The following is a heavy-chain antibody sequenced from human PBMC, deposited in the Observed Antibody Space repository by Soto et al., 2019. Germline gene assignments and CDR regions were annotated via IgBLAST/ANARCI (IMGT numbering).Heavy chain of an antibody. J-gene: IGHJ4*02. Sequence: SETLALSCSVSGGSSSNADYFWTWIRESPGKGLEWMGYIFHSGTTYYTPSVKGRLIISIVNSKNQFSLRLTSVTAADSAVYFCAREPYPPKARNDFWGQGTLVTVSS. CDR3: AREPYPPKARNDF. V-gene: IGHV4-30-4*01. CDR1: GGSSSNADYF. CDR2: IFHSGTT.